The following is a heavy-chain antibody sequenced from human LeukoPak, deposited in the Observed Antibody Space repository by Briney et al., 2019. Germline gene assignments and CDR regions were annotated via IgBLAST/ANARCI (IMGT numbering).Heavy chain of an antibody. Sequence: SETLSLTCTVSGGFISSYYWSWIRQPPGKGLEWIGYIYYSGSTNYNPSLKSRVTISVDTSKNQFSLKLSSVTAADTAVYYCARGPSHYFDYWGQGTLVTVSS. CDR3: ARGPSHYFDY. CDR2: IYYSGST. V-gene: IGHV4-59*01. CDR1: GGFISSYY. J-gene: IGHJ4*02.